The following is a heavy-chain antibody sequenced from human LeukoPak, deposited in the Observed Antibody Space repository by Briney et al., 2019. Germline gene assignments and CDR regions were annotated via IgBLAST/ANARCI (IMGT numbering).Heavy chain of an antibody. CDR1: GYTFTSYG. V-gene: IGHV1-18*01. CDR2: ISAYNGNT. J-gene: IGHJ4*02. CDR3: ASTRSGSYSRNYLDY. D-gene: IGHD1-26*01. Sequence: ASVKVSCKASGYTFTSYGISWVRQAPGQGLEWMGWISAYNGNTNYAQKLQGRVTMTTDTSTSTAYMELRSLRSDDTAVYYCASTRSGSYSRNYLDYWGQGTLVTVSS.